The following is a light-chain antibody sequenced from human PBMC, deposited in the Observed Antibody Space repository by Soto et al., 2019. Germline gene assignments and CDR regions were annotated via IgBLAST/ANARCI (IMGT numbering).Light chain of an antibody. CDR2: AAS. Sequence: DIQMTQSPSSLSASVGDRVTITCRASQGISTYLAWYQQKPGKVPKLLIYAASTLQSGVPSRFSGSGSGTDFTLTISSLQPEDVATYYCQKYNSAPLTFGGGTNEEIK. J-gene: IGKJ4*01. V-gene: IGKV1-27*01. CDR3: QKYNSAPLT. CDR1: QGISTY.